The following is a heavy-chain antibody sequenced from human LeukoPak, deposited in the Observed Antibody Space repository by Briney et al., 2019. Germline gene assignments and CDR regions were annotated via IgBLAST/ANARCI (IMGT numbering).Heavy chain of an antibody. CDR3: AGDIVVVAAAIGH. Sequence: SETLSLTCTVSGGSISSSSYYWGWIRQPPGKGLEWIGSIYYSESTYYNPSLKSRVSISVDTSKNQFSLKLSSVTAADTAVYYCAGDIVVVAAAIGHWGQGTLVTVSS. CDR2: IYYSEST. V-gene: IGHV4-39*02. CDR1: GGSISSSSYY. J-gene: IGHJ5*02. D-gene: IGHD2-2*01.